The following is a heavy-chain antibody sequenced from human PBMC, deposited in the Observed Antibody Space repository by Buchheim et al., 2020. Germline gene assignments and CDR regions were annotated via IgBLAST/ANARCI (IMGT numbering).Heavy chain of an antibody. V-gene: IGHV3-30*18. J-gene: IGHJ6*02. CDR2: ISYDGSNK. CDR1: GFTFSSYG. CDR3: AKDPGADYYYGMDG. Sequence: QVQLVESGGGVVQPGRSLRLSCAASGFTFSSYGMHWVRQAPGKGLEWVAVISYDGSNKYYADSVKGRFTISRDNSKSTLYLQKNRLRAEDTAGYYCAKDPGADYYYGMDGWGQGTT.